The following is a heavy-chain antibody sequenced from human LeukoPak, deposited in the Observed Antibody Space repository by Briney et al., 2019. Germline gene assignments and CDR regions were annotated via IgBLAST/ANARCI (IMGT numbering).Heavy chain of an antibody. CDR2: IKQDGSEK. CDR1: GFTFSSYW. CDR3: ARAGGYASSWAY. J-gene: IGHJ4*02. D-gene: IGHD5-12*01. Sequence: PGGSLRLSCAASGFTFSSYWMSWVRQAPGKGLEWVANIKQDGSEKNYVDSVKGRFTISRDNAKNSLELQMNSLSDEDTAVYYCARAGGYASSWAYWGQGTLVTVSS. V-gene: IGHV3-7*01.